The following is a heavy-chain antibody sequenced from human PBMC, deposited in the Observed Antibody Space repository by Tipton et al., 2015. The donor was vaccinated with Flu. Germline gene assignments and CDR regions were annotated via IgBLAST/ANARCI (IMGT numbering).Heavy chain of an antibody. D-gene: IGHD6-13*01. V-gene: IGHV1-2*02. J-gene: IGHJ6*03. CDR1: GYTFTGYY. CDR3: ARDRRVSSSWPHYMDV. CDR2: INPNSGGT. Sequence: QSGAEVKKPGASVKVSCKASGYTFTGYYMHWVRQAPGQGLEWMGWINPNSGGTNYAQKFQGRVTMTRDTSISTAYMELSRLRSDDTAAYYCARDRRVSSSWPHYMDVWAKGPRSPSP.